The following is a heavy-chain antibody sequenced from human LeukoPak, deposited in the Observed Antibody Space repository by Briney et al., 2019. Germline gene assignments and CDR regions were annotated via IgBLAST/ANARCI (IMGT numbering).Heavy chain of an antibody. J-gene: IGHJ4*02. V-gene: IGHV6-1*01. Sequence: SQTLSLTCAISGDSVSSNSVAWNWIRQSPSRGLEWLGMIYYRSKWYNDYAVSVESRITINSDTTKNRFSLQLNSVTPEDTAVYYCARERGGNNYGYVFDYWGQGTLVTVSS. CDR1: GDSVSSNSVA. CDR2: IYYRSKWYN. CDR3: ARERGGNNYGYVFDY. D-gene: IGHD5-18*01.